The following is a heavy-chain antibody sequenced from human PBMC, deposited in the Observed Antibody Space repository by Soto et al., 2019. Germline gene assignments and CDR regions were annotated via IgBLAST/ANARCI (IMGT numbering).Heavy chain of an antibody. Sequence: QVHLVQSGAEVKKPGSSVKVSCTASGGTFSSHAINWVRQAPGQGLEWVGGILPMVGTPNYAQNFQDRVTIIADKSTRTAFMELRSLRSEDTAVYYCARGMVRGIVTSTIEHWGQGTLVTVSS. V-gene: IGHV1-69*06. J-gene: IGHJ4*02. CDR1: GGTFSSHA. CDR3: ARGMVRGIVTSTIEH. CDR2: ILPMVGTP. D-gene: IGHD3-10*01.